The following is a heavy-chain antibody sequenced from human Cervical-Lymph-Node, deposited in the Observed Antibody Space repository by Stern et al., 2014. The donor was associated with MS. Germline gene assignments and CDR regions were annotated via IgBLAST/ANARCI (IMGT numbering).Heavy chain of an antibody. CDR2: IWNEGISK. CDR3: ARDMSDSVDS. D-gene: IGHD2-15*01. CDR1: GFTFSSHG. J-gene: IGHJ4*02. V-gene: IGHV3-33*01. Sequence: VQLEESGGGVVQPGRSLRLSCAASGFTFSSHGMHWVRQAPGKGLEWVAVIWNEGISKYYVDSVKGRFTIARDNSKNTLYLQMNSLRAEDTAVYYCARDMSDSVDSWGQGTLVTVSS.